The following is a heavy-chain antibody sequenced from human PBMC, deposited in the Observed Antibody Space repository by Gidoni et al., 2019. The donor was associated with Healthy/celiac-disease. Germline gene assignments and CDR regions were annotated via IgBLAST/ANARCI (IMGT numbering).Heavy chain of an antibody. J-gene: IGHJ2*01. Sequence: VQLVESGGGVVQPGRSLRLSCSASGFTFSSYGMHWVRQAPGKGLEWVAVISYDGSNKYYADSVKGRFTISRDNSKNTLYLQMNSLRAEDTAVYYCAKDAFSYFDLWGRGTLVTVSS. CDR3: AKDAFSYFDL. CDR1: GFTFSSYG. V-gene: IGHV3-30*18. CDR2: ISYDGSNK.